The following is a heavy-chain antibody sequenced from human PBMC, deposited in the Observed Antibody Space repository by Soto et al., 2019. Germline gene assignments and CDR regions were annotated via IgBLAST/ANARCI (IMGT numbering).Heavy chain of an antibody. Sequence: EVQLLESGGALTQPGGSLRLSCSASGFTFSNYAMNWVRQAPGKGLEWVSSISDSSSKTYYADSVKGRFTISRDNSKNTLLLQLNPLRADDTAVYFCARGYVGSWAHFDYWGQGTQVIVSS. CDR3: ARGYVGSWAHFDY. D-gene: IGHD2-15*01. CDR2: ISDSSSKT. V-gene: IGHV3-23*01. J-gene: IGHJ4*02. CDR1: GFTFSNYA.